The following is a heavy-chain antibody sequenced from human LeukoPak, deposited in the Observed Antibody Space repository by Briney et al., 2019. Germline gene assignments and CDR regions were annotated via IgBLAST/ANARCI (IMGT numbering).Heavy chain of an antibody. CDR2: ISYDGSNK. Sequence: GGSLRPSCAASGFTFSSYAMHWVRQAPGKGLEWVAVISYDGSNKYYADSVKGRFTISRDNSKNTLYLQMNSLRAEDTAVYYCAKICGSSSCLGAFDIWGQGTMVTVSS. D-gene: IGHD6-13*01. CDR1: GFTFSSYA. V-gene: IGHV3-30-3*02. J-gene: IGHJ3*02. CDR3: AKICGSSSCLGAFDI.